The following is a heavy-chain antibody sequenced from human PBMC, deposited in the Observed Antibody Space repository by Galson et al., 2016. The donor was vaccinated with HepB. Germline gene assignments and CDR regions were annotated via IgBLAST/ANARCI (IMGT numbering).Heavy chain of an antibody. Sequence: SLRLSCAASGSTFSNFWMHWVRQAPGKGLVRVSRINEDGSTTSYADSVKGRFTISRDNAQNTLFLQMNSLRAEDTGVYYCARDLAGAFDYWGQGTLVTVSS. D-gene: IGHD1-26*01. CDR3: ARDLAGAFDY. V-gene: IGHV3-74*01. CDR2: INEDGSTT. CDR1: GSTFSNFW. J-gene: IGHJ4*02.